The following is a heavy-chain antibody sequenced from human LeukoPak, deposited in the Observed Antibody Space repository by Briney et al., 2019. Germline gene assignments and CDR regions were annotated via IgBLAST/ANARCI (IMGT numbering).Heavy chain of an antibody. CDR2: ISAYNGNT. D-gene: IGHD2-2*01. Sequence: ASVKVSCKASGYTFTSYGISWVRQAPGQGLEWMGWISAYNGNTNYAQKLQGRVTITTDTSTSTAYMELRSLRSDDTAVYYCATEYQLLGTVYNYFDPWGQGTLVTVSS. J-gene: IGHJ5*02. CDR3: ATEYQLLGTVYNYFDP. V-gene: IGHV1-18*01. CDR1: GYTFTSYG.